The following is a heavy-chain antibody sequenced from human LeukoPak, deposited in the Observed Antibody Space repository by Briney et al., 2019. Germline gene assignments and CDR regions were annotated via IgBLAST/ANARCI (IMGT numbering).Heavy chain of an antibody. CDR1: GYTFTSYG. CDR3: ARDGQWLVYYYYGMDV. CDR2: ISAYNGNT. V-gene: IGHV1-18*01. J-gene: IGHJ6*02. D-gene: IGHD6-19*01. Sequence: ASVKVSCKASGYTFTSYGISWVRQAPGQGLEWMGWISAYNGNTNYAQKFQGRVTMTTDIFTSTAYMELRSLRFDDTAVYYCARDGQWLVYYYYGMDVWGQGTTVTVSS.